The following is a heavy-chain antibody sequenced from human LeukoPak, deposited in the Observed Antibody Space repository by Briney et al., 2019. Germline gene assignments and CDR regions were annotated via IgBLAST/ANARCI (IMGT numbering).Heavy chain of an antibody. J-gene: IGHJ4*02. V-gene: IGHV3-23*01. CDR3: AKDGSYYFDY. CDR1: GFTFSTYN. Sequence: GGSLRLSCAASGFTFSTYNMNWVRQAPGKGLEWVSAVGGTDGRTYYAAFVKGRFTIYRDNSKNTLYLQMNSLRADDTAVYYCAKDGSYYFDYWGQGTLVTVTS. CDR2: VGGTDGRT.